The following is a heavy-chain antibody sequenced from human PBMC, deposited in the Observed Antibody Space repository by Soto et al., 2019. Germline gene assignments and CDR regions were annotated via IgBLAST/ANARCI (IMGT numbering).Heavy chain of an antibody. CDR2: IHNSGST. V-gene: IGHV4-59*12. J-gene: IGHJ6*03. CDR1: GASITSYY. Sequence: QGQLQESGPGLVRPSETLSLTCTVSGASITSYYWSWIRQSSGKGLEWIGYIHNSGSTNYNPSLESRVTMSIDTSESQFSLRLRSVTAADTAVYYCARLDYYYYLDVWGKGTAVTVSS. CDR3: ARLDYYYYLDV.